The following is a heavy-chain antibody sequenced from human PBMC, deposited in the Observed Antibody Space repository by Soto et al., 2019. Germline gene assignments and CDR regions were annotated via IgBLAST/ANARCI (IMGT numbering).Heavy chain of an antibody. V-gene: IGHV4-30-4*01. D-gene: IGHD5-18*01. CDR1: GGSISSGDYY. J-gene: IGHJ4*02. CDR3: AKDLGYSYGFGY. CDR2: IYYSGST. Sequence: QVQLQESGPGLVKPSQTLSLTCTVSGGSISSGDYYWSWIRQPPGKGLEWIGYIYYSGSTYYNPSLKSRVTISVDTTKSQFSLKLSSVTAADTAVYYCAKDLGYSYGFGYWGQGTLVTVSS.